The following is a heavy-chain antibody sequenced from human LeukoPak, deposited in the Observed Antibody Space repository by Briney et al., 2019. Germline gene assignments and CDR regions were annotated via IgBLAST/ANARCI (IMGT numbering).Heavy chain of an antibody. D-gene: IGHD3-22*01. Sequence: PGGSLRLSCAASGFTFSSYEMSWVRQAPGKGLEWVSYISSSGSTIYYADSVKGRFTISRDNAKNSLYLQMNSLRAEDTAVYYCARGPRDYYDSSGYYYYWGQGTLVTVSS. J-gene: IGHJ4*02. V-gene: IGHV3-48*03. CDR1: GFTFSSYE. CDR3: ARGPRDYYDSSGYYYY. CDR2: ISSSGSTI.